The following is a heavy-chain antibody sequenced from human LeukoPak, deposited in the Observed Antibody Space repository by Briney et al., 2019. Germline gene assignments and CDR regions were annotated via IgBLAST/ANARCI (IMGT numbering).Heavy chain of an antibody. D-gene: IGHD1-7*01. CDR1: GFIFSNCG. J-gene: IGHJ4*02. CDR2: ISGSGGST. Sequence: GGSLRLSCAASGFIFSNCGMSWVRQAPGKRLEWVSLISGSGGSTYYADSVKGRFTISRDNSKNTLYLQMNSLRAEDTAVYYCAKDKNYQNYFDYLGQGTLVTVSS. CDR3: AKDKNYQNYFDY. V-gene: IGHV3-23*01.